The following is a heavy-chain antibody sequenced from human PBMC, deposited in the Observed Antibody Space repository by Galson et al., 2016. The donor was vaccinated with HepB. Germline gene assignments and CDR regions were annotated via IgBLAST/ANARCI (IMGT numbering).Heavy chain of an antibody. CDR3: SRGRVSSFNTYWYFYL. Sequence: SLRLSCAASGFTFNTYAVHWVRQAPGKGLAWVAVISYDGSNKFYGDSVKGRFTISRDNSKNMLYLQMNDVRTEDTAVYFCSRGRVSSFNTYWYFYLWGHGTLVTVSS. J-gene: IGHJ2*01. CDR1: GFTFNTYA. CDR2: ISYDGSNK. V-gene: IGHV3-30-3*01. D-gene: IGHD6-13*01.